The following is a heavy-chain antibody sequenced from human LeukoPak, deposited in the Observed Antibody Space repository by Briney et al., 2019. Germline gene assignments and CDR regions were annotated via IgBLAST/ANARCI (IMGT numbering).Heavy chain of an antibody. D-gene: IGHD3-22*01. CDR1: GFTFDDYG. V-gene: IGHV3-20*04. Sequence: RPGRSLRLSCAGSGFTFDDYGMSWVRQAPGKGLEWVSGINWNGGSTGYGDSVKGRFTISRDNAKNSLYLQMNSLRAEDTALYYCARARSGYYSSFDYWGQGTLVTVSS. CDR2: INWNGGST. J-gene: IGHJ4*02. CDR3: ARARSGYYSSFDY.